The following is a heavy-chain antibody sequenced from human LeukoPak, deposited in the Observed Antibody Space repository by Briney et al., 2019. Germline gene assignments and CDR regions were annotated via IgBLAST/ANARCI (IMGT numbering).Heavy chain of an antibody. D-gene: IGHD3-22*01. V-gene: IGHV1-8*01. J-gene: IGHJ6*03. CDR2: MNPNSGNT. CDR3: ARGSRHDSSGYYALGWYYYYYMDV. Sequence: GASVKVSCKASGYTFTSYDINWVRQATGQGLEWMGWMNPNSGNTGYAQKFQGRVTMTRNTSISTAYMELSSLRSEDTAVYYCARGSRHDSSGYYALGWYYYYYMDVWGKGTTVTISS. CDR1: GYTFTSYD.